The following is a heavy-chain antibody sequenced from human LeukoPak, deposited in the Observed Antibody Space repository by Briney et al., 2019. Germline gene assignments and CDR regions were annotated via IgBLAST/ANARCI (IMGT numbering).Heavy chain of an antibody. CDR1: GYSISSGYY. J-gene: IGHJ4*02. D-gene: IGHD3-10*01. V-gene: IGHV4-38-2*02. Sequence: PSETLSLTCTVSGYSISSGYYWGWIRQPPGKGLEWIGSIYHSEGTFYNPSLKSRVTISVDTSKNQFSLKLSSVTAADTAVYYCARGRRWFGELFKWGQGTLVTVSS. CDR3: ARGRRWFGELFK. CDR2: IYHSEGT.